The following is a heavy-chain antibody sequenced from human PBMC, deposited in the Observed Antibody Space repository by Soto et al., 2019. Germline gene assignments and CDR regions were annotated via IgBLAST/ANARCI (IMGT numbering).Heavy chain of an antibody. CDR1: GGSISGYY. CDR2: INHSGST. J-gene: IGHJ4*02. Sequence: SETLSLTCAVYGGSISGYYWSWIRQPPGKGLEWIGEINHSGSTNYNPSLKSRVTISVDTSKNQFSLKLSSVTAADTAVYYCARALSSWYDLVYFDYWGQGTLVTVSS. D-gene: IGHD6-13*01. CDR3: ARALSSWYDLVYFDY. V-gene: IGHV4-34*01.